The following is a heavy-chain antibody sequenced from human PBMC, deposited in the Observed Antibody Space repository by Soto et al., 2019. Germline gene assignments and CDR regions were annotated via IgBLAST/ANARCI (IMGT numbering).Heavy chain of an antibody. D-gene: IGHD3-3*02. J-gene: IGHJ5*02. Sequence: SETLSLTCTVSGDSIISSDFYWGWVRQPPGKGLEWIGSIFYLGSSYYNPSLKSRVTMSVDTSKNQFSLRLRSVTAADTALYFCARHSLALRKNNWFDPWGQGIMVPVSS. CDR3: ARHSLALRKNNWFDP. V-gene: IGHV4-39*01. CDR1: GDSIISSDFY. CDR2: IFYLGSS.